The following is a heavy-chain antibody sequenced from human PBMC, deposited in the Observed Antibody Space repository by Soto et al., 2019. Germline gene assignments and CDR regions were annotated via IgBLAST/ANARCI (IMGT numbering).Heavy chain of an antibody. V-gene: IGHV3-30*18. Sequence: GGSLRLSCAASGFTFSSYGMHWVRQAPGKGLEWVAVISYDGSNKYYADSVKGRFTISRDNSKNTLYLQMNSLRAEDTAVYYCAKELTSNYGMDVWGQGTTVTVSS. CDR2: ISYDGSNK. CDR3: AKELTSNYGMDV. J-gene: IGHJ6*02. CDR1: GFTFSSYG.